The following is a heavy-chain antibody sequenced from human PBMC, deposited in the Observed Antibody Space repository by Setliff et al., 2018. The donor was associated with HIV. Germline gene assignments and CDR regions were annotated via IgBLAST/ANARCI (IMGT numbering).Heavy chain of an antibody. D-gene: IGHD3-16*01. V-gene: IGHV3-33*06. J-gene: IGHJ4*02. CDR3: VKNLYTEMWGEIFDS. Sequence: GGSLRLSCVGSGFTFNNYGMHWVRQAPGKGLEWVAVIWYDGSNQYYADSVKGRFTISRDNSRNTQYLQMNSLSVEDTAVYYCVKNLYTEMWGEIFDSWGRGTLVTVSS. CDR2: IWYDGSNQ. CDR1: GFTFNNYG.